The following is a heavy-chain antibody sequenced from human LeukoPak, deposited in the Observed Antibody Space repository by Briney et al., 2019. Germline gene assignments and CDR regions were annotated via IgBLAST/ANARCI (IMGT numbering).Heavy chain of an antibody. CDR1: GYTVISHY. CDR3: ARAKVTMVRGVIVDAFDI. Sequence: AAVTVSCKASGYTVISHYMHWVRRAPGQGLEWMGIINPNGGSTSYAQKFQGRVTMTRDTSTSTVYMELSSLRAEDTAVYYCARAKVTMVRGVIVDAFDIWGQGAM. D-gene: IGHD3-10*01. V-gene: IGHV1-46*01. CDR2: INPNGGST. J-gene: IGHJ3*02.